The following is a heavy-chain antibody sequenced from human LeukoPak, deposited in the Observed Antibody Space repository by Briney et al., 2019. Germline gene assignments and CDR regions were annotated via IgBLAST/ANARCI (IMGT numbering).Heavy chain of an antibody. CDR1: GGSVSSGDYY. Sequence: PSETLSLTXTVSGGSVSSGDYYWSWIRQPPGKGLEWIGYIYYSGSTYYNPSLKSRITISVDTSKNQFSLKLSSMTAADTAVYYCARARTRLGYYYDSRGFLDYWGQGTLVTVSS. CDR2: IYYSGST. D-gene: IGHD3-22*01. V-gene: IGHV4-30-4*08. CDR3: ARARTRLGYYYDSRGFLDY. J-gene: IGHJ4*02.